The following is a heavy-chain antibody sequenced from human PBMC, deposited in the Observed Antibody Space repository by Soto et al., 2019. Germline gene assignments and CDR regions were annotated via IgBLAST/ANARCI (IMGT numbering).Heavy chain of an antibody. CDR3: ARAAYSNSQTFLFDP. J-gene: IGHJ5*02. D-gene: IGHD6-13*01. V-gene: IGHV3-74*01. CDR2: INSDGSST. Sequence: GSLRLSCAASRFTFSSFWFHWVRQAPGKGLVWVSHINSDGSSTSYADSVKGRFTISRDNAKNTLYLQMNSLRAEDTAVYYCARAAYSNSQTFLFDPWGQGTLVTVSS. CDR1: RFTFSSFW.